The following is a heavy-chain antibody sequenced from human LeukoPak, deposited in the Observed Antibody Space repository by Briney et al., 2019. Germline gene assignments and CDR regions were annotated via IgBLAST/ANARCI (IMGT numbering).Heavy chain of an antibody. CDR1: GYTFTSYD. CDR3: ATGTHYDPLPF. D-gene: IGHD5-12*01. CDR2: MNPNSGNT. Sequence: ASVKVSCKASGYTFTSYDINWVRQATGQGLEWMGWMNPNSGNTGYAQKFQDRVTMTEDTSTDTAYMELSSLRSEDTALYYCATGTHYDPLPFWGQGTLVTVSS. J-gene: IGHJ4*02. V-gene: IGHV1-8*01.